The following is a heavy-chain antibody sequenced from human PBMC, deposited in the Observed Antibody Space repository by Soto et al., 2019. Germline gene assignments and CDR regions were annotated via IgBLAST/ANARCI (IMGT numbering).Heavy chain of an antibody. CDR2: ISWNSGYI. V-gene: IGHV3-9*01. CDR3: AKNIQSRYDFWSGRNPYYFDY. CDR1: GFTFDDYA. D-gene: IGHD3-3*01. J-gene: IGHJ4*02. Sequence: SLRLSCAASGFTFDDYAMHWVRQAPGKGLEWVSSISWNSGYIGHADSVKGRFTISRDNAKNSLYLQMNSLRDEDTALYYCAKNIQSRYDFWSGRNPYYFDYWGQGTLVTVSS.